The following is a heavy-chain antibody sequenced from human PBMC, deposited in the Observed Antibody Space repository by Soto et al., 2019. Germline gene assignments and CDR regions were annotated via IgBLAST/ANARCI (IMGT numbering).Heavy chain of an antibody. CDR1: GFTFSSYW. D-gene: IGHD6-19*01. CDR3: ARVAYGNGWIFDY. CDR2: IKQDGSDK. Sequence: GSLRLSCAASGFTFSSYWMSWVRQAPGKGLEWVANIKQDGSDKYYVDSVKGRFTLSRDNAKNSLQLQMNSLRAEDTAIYFCARVAYGNGWIFDYWGRGTLVTAPQ. J-gene: IGHJ4*01. V-gene: IGHV3-7*04.